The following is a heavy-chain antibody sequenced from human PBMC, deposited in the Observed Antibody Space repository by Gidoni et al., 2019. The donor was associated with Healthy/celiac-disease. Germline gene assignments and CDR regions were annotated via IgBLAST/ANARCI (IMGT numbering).Heavy chain of an antibody. CDR2: ISGSGGNT. V-gene: IGHV3-23*01. D-gene: IGHD2-8*01. CDR3: AKVGIVLMVYADL. CDR1: GFTFSSYA. J-gene: IGHJ4*02. Sequence: EVQLLESGGGMVQPGGSLRLSCAASGFTFSSYALSCVRQAPGKGLEWVSAISGSGGNTYYADSVKGRFTISRDNSKNTLYLQMNSLRAEDTAVYYCAKVGIVLMVYADLWGQGTLVTVSS.